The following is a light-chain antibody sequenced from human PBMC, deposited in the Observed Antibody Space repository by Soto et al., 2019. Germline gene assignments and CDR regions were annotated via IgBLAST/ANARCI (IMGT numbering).Light chain of an antibody. CDR2: AAS. J-gene: IGKJ1*01. CDR1: QGIGSY. Sequence: AIRMTQSPSSFPASTGDRVTITCRASQGIGSYLAWYQQKLGKAPKLLIYAASSLQSGVPSRFSGSGSGTDFTLTISSLQPEDFATYYCQQYYSYPPTFGQGTKVDI. CDR3: QQYYSYPPT. V-gene: IGKV1-8*01.